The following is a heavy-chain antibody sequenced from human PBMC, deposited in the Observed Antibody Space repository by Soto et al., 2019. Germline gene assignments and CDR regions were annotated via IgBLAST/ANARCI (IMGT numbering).Heavy chain of an antibody. Sequence: QVQLVESGGGVVQPGRSLRLSCAASGFTFCSYAMHWVRQAPGKGLEWVAVISYDGSNKYYADSVKGRFTISRDNSKNTLYLQMNSLRAEDTAVYYCARDARRYSSSWYYFDYWGQGTLVTVSS. V-gene: IGHV3-30-3*01. CDR1: GFTFCSYA. CDR3: ARDARRYSSSWYYFDY. J-gene: IGHJ4*02. D-gene: IGHD6-13*01. CDR2: ISYDGSNK.